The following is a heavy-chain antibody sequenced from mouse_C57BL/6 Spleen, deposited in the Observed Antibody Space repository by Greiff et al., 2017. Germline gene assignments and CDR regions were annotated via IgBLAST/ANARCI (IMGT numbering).Heavy chain of an antibody. CDR1: GYTFTSYW. V-gene: IGHV1-69*01. Sequence: QVQLQQPGAELVMPGASVKLSCKASGYTFTSYWMHWVKQRPGQGLEWIGEIDPSDSYTTYNQKFKGKSTLTVDKSSSTAYMQLSSLTSEDSAVYYCARRYEYDDAWYYLDYGGQGTTLTVSS. CDR3: ARRYEYDDAWYYLDY. D-gene: IGHD2-4*01. J-gene: IGHJ2*01. CDR2: IDPSDSYT.